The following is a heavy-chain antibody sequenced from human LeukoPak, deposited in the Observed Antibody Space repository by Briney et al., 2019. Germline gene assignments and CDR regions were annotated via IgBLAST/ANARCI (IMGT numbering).Heavy chain of an antibody. CDR2: IYYSGST. V-gene: IGHV4-39*01. D-gene: IGHD2-15*01. J-gene: IGHJ4*02. CDR3: ARGLNPATDSFDY. CDR1: GGSISSSSYY. Sequence: SETLSLTCTVSGGSISSSSYYWGWIRQPPGKGLEWIGSIYYSGSTYYNPSLKSRVTISVDTSKNQFSLKLSSVTAADTAVYYCARGLNPATDSFDYWGQGTLVTVSS.